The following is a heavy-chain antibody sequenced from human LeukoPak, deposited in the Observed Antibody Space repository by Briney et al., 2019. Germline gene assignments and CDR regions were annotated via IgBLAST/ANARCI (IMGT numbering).Heavy chain of an antibody. Sequence: GGSLRLSCAASGFTFSSYSMNWVRQAPGKGLEWVSSISSSSSYIYYADSVKGRFTISRDNAKNSLYLQMNSLRAEDTAVYYCARAYGDYGDYYYYMDVWGKGTTVTISS. V-gene: IGHV3-21*01. D-gene: IGHD4-17*01. J-gene: IGHJ6*03. CDR1: GFTFSSYS. CDR3: ARAYGDYGDYYYYMDV. CDR2: ISSSSSYI.